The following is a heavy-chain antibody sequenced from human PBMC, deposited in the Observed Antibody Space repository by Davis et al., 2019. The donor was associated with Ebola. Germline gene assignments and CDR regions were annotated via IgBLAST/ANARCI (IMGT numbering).Heavy chain of an antibody. D-gene: IGHD2-2*03. CDR3: AKLGYCISTSCYGMDV. V-gene: IGHV3-21*01. J-gene: IGHJ6*02. CDR1: GFTFSPHT. Sequence: GESLKISCAASGFTFSPHTMNWFRRAPGKGLEWVSSISSSSSYIYYADSVKGRFTISRDNSKNTLYLQMNSLRAEDTAVYYCAKLGYCISTSCYGMDVWGQGTTVTVSS. CDR2: ISSSSSYI.